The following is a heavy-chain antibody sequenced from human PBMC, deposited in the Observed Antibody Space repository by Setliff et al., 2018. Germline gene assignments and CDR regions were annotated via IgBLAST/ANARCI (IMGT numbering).Heavy chain of an antibody. CDR1: GYTFTGYY. CDR3: ATSYSGSYYGY. CDR2: INPNSGGT. Sequence: ASVKVSCKASGYTFTGYYIHWVRQAPGQGLEWMGWINPNSGGTNCAQKFQGWVTMTRDTSISTAYMGLSSLRSEDTAVYYCATSYSGSYYGYWGQGTLVTVSS. J-gene: IGHJ4*02. D-gene: IGHD1-26*01. V-gene: IGHV1-2*04.